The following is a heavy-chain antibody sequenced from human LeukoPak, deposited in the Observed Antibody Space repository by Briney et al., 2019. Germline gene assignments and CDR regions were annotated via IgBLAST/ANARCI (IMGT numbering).Heavy chain of an antibody. CDR2: ISRSGSTI. CDR1: GFTFSSYE. V-gene: IGHV3-48*03. CDR3: ASCYDLPY. J-gene: IGHJ4*02. D-gene: IGHD5-12*01. Sequence: PGGSLRLSCAASGFTFSSYEMNWVRQAPGKGLEWISYISRSGSTIYYADSVKGRFTISRSNANNSQYLQVNSARVDDTAVYYCASCYDLPYWGQGTLVTVSS.